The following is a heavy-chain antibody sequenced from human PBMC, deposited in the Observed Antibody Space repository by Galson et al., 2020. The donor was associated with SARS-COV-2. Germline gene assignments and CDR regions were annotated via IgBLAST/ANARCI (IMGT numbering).Heavy chain of an antibody. D-gene: IGHD7-27*01. V-gene: IGHV3-66*01. J-gene: IGHJ2*01. CDR3: ARIGEANWGYFDL. Sequence: GESLKISCAASGFTVSSNYMSWVRQAPGTGLEWVSIIYSGGSTYYADSVKGRFTISRDNSKNTLYLQMNSLRAEDTAVYYCARIGEANWGYFDLWGRGTLVTVSS. CDR2: IYSGGST. CDR1: GFTVSSNY.